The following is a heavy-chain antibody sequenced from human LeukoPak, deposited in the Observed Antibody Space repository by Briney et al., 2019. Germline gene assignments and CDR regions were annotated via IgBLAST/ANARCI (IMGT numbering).Heavy chain of an antibody. J-gene: IGHJ3*02. CDR1: GGSISSGDYC. D-gene: IGHD3-22*01. Sequence: SETLSLTCTVSGGSISSGDYCWSWIRQPPGKGLEWIGYIYYSGSTYYNPSLKSRVTISVDTSKNQFSLKLSSVTAADTAVYYCARSAPDYYDSSGYLAFDIWGQGTMVTVSS. CDR2: IYYSGST. CDR3: ARSAPDYYDSSGYLAFDI. V-gene: IGHV4-30-4*08.